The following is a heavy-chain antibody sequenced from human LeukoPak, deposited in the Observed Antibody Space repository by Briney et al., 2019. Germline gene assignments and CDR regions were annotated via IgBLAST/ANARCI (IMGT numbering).Heavy chain of an antibody. V-gene: IGHV1-2*04. CDR1: GYTFTGYY. D-gene: IGHD1-14*01. CDR2: INPNSGGT. Sequence: ASAKVSCKASGYTFTGYYMHWVRQAPGQGLEWMGWINPNSGGTNYAQKFQGWVTMTRDTSISTAYMELSRLRSDDTAVYYCARSNQYYYFDYWGQGTLVTVSS. J-gene: IGHJ4*02. CDR3: ARSNQYYYFDY.